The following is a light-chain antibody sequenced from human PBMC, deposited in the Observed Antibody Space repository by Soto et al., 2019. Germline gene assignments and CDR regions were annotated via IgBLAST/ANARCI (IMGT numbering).Light chain of an antibody. CDR1: GSDIAGYNY. CDR2: GVT. CDR3: SSYTSSYTWI. V-gene: IGLV2-14*01. Sequence: QSVLAQPASVSGSPGQSITISCTGTGSDIAGYNYVSWFQQHPGKAPKLMIYGVTDRPSGVSSRFSGSKSGNAASLTISGLQAEDEGDYYCSSYTSSYTWIFGGGTKVTVL. J-gene: IGLJ3*02.